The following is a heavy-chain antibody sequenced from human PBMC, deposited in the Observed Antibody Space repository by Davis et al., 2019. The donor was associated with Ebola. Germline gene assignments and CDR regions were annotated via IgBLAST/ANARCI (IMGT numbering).Heavy chain of an antibody. D-gene: IGHD2-21*01. CDR3: AGDTRPCGGDCYDDTFDM. V-gene: IGHV4-59*12. CDR2: IHHSGSA. Sequence: PSETLSLTCTVSGGSITPSFWCWIRQPPGTGLEWVGYIHHSGSATSNPSPKSRVTFSIDTSKAQVSLKLTSGTAADTAVYYCAGDTRPCGGDCYDDTFDMWGQGTMVIVSS. J-gene: IGHJ3*02. CDR1: GGSITPSF.